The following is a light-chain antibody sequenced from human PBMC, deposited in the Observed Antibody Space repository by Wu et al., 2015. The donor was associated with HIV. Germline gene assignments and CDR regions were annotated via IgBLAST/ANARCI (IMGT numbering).Light chain of an antibody. CDR2: ATS. CDR3: QQYGSSPFT. Sequence: DILLTQSPGTLSLSPGERATLSCRASQSVTSNYLAWYQQKPGQAPRLLIYATSNRATGIPDRISGSGSGTDFTLTIRRLEPEDFAVYYCQQYGSSPFTFGGGTKVEIK. CDR1: QSVTSNY. J-gene: IGKJ4*01. V-gene: IGKV3-20*01.